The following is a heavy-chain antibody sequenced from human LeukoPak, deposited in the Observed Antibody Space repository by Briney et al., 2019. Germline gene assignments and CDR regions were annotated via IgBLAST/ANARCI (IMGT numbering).Heavy chain of an antibody. CDR2: ISSISSYI. CDR1: GFTVRSNY. V-gene: IGHV3-21*01. Sequence: GGSLRLSCAASGFTVRSNYMTWVRRAPGKGREWVSSISSISSYIYYEASVKGRFTISRDNDKNSLYLKMNSLSAEHTAVYYCARDRPLAIFGVVTPGIDYWGQGTLVTVSS. J-gene: IGHJ4*02. CDR3: ARDRPLAIFGVVTPGIDY. D-gene: IGHD3-3*01.